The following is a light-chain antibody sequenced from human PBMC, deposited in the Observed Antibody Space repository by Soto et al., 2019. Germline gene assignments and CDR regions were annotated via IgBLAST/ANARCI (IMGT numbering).Light chain of an antibody. CDR2: DAY. CDR1: QSVSNY. CDR3: QQFNRWPAT. J-gene: IGKJ1*01. Sequence: EIVLTQSPGTLSLSAGERATLSCRASQSVSNYLAWYQQKPGQAPRLIIFDAYTRATGIPARFSGSGSGTEFTLTISSLQSEDSEVYYCQQFNRWPATFGQGTKVDIK. V-gene: IGKV3-15*01.